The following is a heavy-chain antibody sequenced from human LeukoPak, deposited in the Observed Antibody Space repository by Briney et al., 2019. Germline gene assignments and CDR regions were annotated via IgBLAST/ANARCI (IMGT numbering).Heavy chain of an antibody. D-gene: IGHD1-1*01. CDR2: ISSSSSYI. J-gene: IGHJ5*02. CDR3: ARVPNEGNWFDP. Sequence: GGSLRLSCAASGFTFSSYSMNWVRQAPGKGLEWVSSISSSSSYIYYADSVKGRFTISRDNAKNSLYLQMNSLKTEDTAVYYCARVPNEGNWFDPWGQGTLVTVSS. V-gene: IGHV3-21*04. CDR1: GFTFSSYS.